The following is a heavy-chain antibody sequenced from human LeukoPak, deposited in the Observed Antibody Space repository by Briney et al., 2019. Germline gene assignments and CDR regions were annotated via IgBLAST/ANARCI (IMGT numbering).Heavy chain of an antibody. Sequence: SGTLSVTCAVSGGSISSSNWWSWVRQPPGKGLEWIGEIYHSGSTNYNPSLKSRVTISVDKSKNQFSLKLSSVTAADTAVYYCARLRAGATRAFDYWGQGTLFTVSS. J-gene: IGHJ4*02. CDR3: ARLRAGATRAFDY. CDR1: GGSISSSNW. V-gene: IGHV4-4*02. CDR2: IYHSGST. D-gene: IGHD1-26*01.